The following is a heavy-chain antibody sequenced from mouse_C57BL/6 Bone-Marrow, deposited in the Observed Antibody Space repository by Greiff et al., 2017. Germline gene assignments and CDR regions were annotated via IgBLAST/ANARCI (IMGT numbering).Heavy chain of an antibody. CDR1: GFTFSSYG. Sequence: DVQLQESGGDLVKPGGSLKLSCAASGFTFSSYGMSWVRQTPDKRLEWVATISSGGSYTYYPDSVKGRFTISRDNAKNTLYLQMSSLKSEDAAMYYCAREGYYGNYRAMDYWGQGTSVTVSS. D-gene: IGHD2-1*01. CDR3: AREGYYGNYRAMDY. J-gene: IGHJ4*01. CDR2: ISSGGSYT. V-gene: IGHV5-6*01.